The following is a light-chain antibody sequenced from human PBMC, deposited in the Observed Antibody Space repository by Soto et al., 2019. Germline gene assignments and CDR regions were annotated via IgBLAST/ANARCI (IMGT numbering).Light chain of an antibody. CDR2: DAS. Sequence: IVLPQYPAILSVSPGERATLSCRASQSISRSLAWYQQKPGQAPRLLISDASTRATGIPARFSGSGSGTEFTLTISSLQSEDFALYYCHQYNSWPPGTLGQGTKVDIK. V-gene: IGKV3-15*01. CDR3: HQYNSWPPGT. J-gene: IGKJ2*01. CDR1: QSISRS.